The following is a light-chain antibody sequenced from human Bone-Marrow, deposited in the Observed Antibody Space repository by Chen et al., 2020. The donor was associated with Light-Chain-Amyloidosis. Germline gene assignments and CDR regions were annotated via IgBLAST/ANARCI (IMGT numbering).Light chain of an antibody. CDR2: WAS. V-gene: IGKV4-1*01. J-gene: IGKJ1*01. Sequence: DIVMTQSPDSLAVSLAERATINCKSSQSVLYSSNNKNYLAWYQQKPGQPPKLLIYWASTRESGVPDRFSGSGSGTDFTLTISSLQAEDVAVYYCQQYYSTSLVAFGQGTKVEIK. CDR3: QQYYSTSLVA. CDR1: QSVLYSSNNKNY.